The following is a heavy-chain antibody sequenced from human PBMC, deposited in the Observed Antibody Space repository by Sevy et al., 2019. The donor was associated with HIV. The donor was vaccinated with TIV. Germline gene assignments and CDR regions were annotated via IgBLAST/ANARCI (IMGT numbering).Heavy chain of an antibody. D-gene: IGHD3-16*01. Sequence: GGSLRLSCAASGFSFRSYGMHWVRQAPGKGLERMSYIQYDGSNKEYADSVKGRFTISRDNSKNTLYLQMNRLRVEDTAVFYRVSGGGREGGDHWGQGTLVTVSS. CDR3: VSGGGREGGDH. CDR1: GFSFRSYG. J-gene: IGHJ4*02. V-gene: IGHV3-30*02. CDR2: IQYDGSNK.